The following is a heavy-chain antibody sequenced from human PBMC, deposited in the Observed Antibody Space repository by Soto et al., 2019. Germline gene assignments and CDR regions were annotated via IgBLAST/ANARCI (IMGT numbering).Heavy chain of an antibody. D-gene: IGHD3-22*01. CDR3: ARTLDSRGYSLFDF. CDR1: GFTFRSFW. J-gene: IGHJ4*02. V-gene: IGHV3-7*01. Sequence: EVQLVESGGDLVQPGGTLRLSCAASGFTFRSFWMSWVRQAPGKGLEWVANIKEDGSEKHYVDAVKGRFTISRDNANNSQYLQMNSLRVEDTAVYYCARTLDSRGYSLFDFCGQGALVTVSS. CDR2: IKEDGSEK.